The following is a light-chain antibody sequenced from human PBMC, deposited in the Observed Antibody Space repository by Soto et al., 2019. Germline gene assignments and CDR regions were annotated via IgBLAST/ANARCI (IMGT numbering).Light chain of an antibody. Sequence: EIVLTQSPATLSLSPGERATLSCRASQSVSSYLAWYQQKPGQAPRLLIYDASNRATCIPPRFSGSGSGTAFTLPISSLEPEDFAVYYCQQRTNWPPFTFGPGTKVDI. V-gene: IGKV3-11*01. CDR3: QQRTNWPPFT. CDR1: QSVSSY. J-gene: IGKJ3*01. CDR2: DAS.